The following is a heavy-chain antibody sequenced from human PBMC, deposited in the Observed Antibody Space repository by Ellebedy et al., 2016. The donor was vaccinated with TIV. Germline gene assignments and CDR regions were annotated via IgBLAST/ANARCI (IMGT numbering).Heavy chain of an antibody. D-gene: IGHD1-1*01. CDR2: TYYRSKWYN. Sequence: SQTLSLTCXIPGDSVSSNSASWNWIRQSASRGLEWLGRTYYRSKWYNDYAESVKGRIIINPDTSKNQISLQLNSVTPGDTAVYYCARATTARFDYWGQGTLVTVSS. V-gene: IGHV6-1*01. J-gene: IGHJ4*02. CDR3: ARATTARFDY. CDR1: GDSVSSNSAS.